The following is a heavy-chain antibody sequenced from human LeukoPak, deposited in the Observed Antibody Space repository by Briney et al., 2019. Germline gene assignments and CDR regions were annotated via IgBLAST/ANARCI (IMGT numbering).Heavy chain of an antibody. V-gene: IGHV4-59*01. D-gene: IGHD3-16*01. J-gene: IGHJ4*02. CDR3: ASSVRSTSYVY. Sequence: SETLSLTCTVSGGSISSYYWSWIRQPPGKGLEWTGYIYYSGSTNSNPSLKSRVTISVDTSKNQFSLKLSSVTAADTAVYYCASSVRSTSYVYWGQGTLVTVSS. CDR2: IYYSGST. CDR1: GGSISSYY.